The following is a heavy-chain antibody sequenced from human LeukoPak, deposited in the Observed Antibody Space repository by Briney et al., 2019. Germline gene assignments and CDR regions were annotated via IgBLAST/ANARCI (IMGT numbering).Heavy chain of an antibody. V-gene: IGHV3-43*02. J-gene: IGHJ4*02. D-gene: IGHD3-22*01. CDR3: AKGGRYDSRDAMDY. CDR1: GFTFDDYA. CDR2: ISGDGDTT. Sequence: PGRSLRLSCAASGFTFDDYAMHWVRQAPGKGLEWVSLISGDGDTTYYADSVKGRFTISRDNSKNSLSLQMTSLRPEDTALYYCAKGGRYDSRDAMDYWGRGTLVTVSS.